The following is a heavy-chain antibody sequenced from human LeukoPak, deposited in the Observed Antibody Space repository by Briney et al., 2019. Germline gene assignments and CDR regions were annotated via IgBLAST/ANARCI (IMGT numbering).Heavy chain of an antibody. CDR1: GYTFTSYG. Sequence: ASVKVSCKASGYTFTSYGISWVRQAPGQVLEWMGWISAYNGNTNYAQKLQGRVTMTTDTSTSTAYMELRSLRSDDTAVYYCARDLYDSSGYYTPVGHYWGQGTLVTVSS. J-gene: IGHJ4*02. CDR2: ISAYNGNT. CDR3: ARDLYDSSGYYTPVGHY. V-gene: IGHV1-18*01. D-gene: IGHD3-22*01.